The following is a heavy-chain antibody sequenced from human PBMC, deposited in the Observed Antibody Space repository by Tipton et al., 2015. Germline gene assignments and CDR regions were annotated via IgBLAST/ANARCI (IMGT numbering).Heavy chain of an antibody. CDR2: IYYTGST. J-gene: IGHJ4*02. Sequence: TLSLTCAVSGGSVSSSSYYWGWIRQPPGKGLEWIGTIYYTGSTSYNPSLKSRVTISVDTSKNQFSLTLNSVAAADTAVYYCACQDYDSLTRDYQTVDYWGQGTLVTVSS. CDR3: ACQDYDSLTRDYQTVDY. D-gene: IGHD3-9*01. CDR1: GGSVSSSSYY. V-gene: IGHV4-39*07.